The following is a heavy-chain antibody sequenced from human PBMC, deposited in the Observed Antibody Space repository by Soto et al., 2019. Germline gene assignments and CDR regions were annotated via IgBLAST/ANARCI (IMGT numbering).Heavy chain of an antibody. Sequence: QVQLEESGPGLVKPSQTLSLTCTVSGASISGGDFYWSWIRQPPGKGLEWIGNIYYSGTTYYNPSLKSRLTISLDTAKSQFSLKLNSVTAADAAVYYCARVSGTPDIYYYYGMEVWGQGTTVTVSS. CDR1: GASISGGDFY. J-gene: IGHJ6*02. CDR2: IYYSGTT. D-gene: IGHD1-1*01. V-gene: IGHV4-30-4*01. CDR3: ARVSGTPDIYYYYGMEV.